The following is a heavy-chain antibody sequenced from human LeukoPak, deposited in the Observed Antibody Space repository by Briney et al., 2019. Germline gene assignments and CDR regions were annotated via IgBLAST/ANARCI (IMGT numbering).Heavy chain of an antibody. Sequence: ETLSLTCAVYGGSFSGYYWSWIRQPPGKGLEWISVISGSGGNTNYADSVKGRFTISRDNSKNTLYLQMNSLRAEDTAVYYCAKESSASYYYDSSGYSNYNFHYWGQGTLVTIS. CDR2: ISGSGGNT. J-gene: IGHJ4*02. D-gene: IGHD3-22*01. V-gene: IGHV3-23*01. CDR3: AKESSASYYYDSSGYSNYNFHY. CDR1: GGSFSGYY.